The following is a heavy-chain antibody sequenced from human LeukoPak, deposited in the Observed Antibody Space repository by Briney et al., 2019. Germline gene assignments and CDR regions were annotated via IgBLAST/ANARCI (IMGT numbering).Heavy chain of an antibody. Sequence: SVKVSCKASGGTFSSYAISWVRQAPGQGLEWMGGIIPIFGTANYAQKFQGRVTITADESTSTAYMELSSLTSEATAVYYCARAATMILGWFDPWGQGTLVTVSS. J-gene: IGHJ5*02. CDR3: ARAATMILGWFDP. CDR1: GGTFSSYA. CDR2: IIPIFGTA. V-gene: IGHV1-69*01. D-gene: IGHD3-22*01.